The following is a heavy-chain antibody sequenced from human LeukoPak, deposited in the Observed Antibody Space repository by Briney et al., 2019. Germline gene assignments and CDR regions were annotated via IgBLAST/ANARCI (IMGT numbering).Heavy chain of an antibody. V-gene: IGHV5-10-1*01. CDR2: IDPRDSYT. CDR3: ATGASKVTTDFANY. J-gene: IGHJ4*02. D-gene: IGHD4-17*01. Sequence: GESLTISCKASGYSFTNYWISWVRQMPGKGLEWMGRIDPRDSYTKYSPSFEGHVTISVDKSISSAFLQWNSLKASDSAMYYCATGASKVTTDFANYWGQGTQLAVSS. CDR1: GYSFTNYW.